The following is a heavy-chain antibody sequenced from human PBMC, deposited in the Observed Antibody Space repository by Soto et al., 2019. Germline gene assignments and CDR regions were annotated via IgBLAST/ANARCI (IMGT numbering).Heavy chain of an antibody. CDR3: ARVERGITIFGVVVPPFDY. CDR1: GFSLSSYN. Sequence: GSLRLSCTASGFSLSSYNMNWVRQAQGKGLEFISYISISGSTIFYADSVKGRFTISRDNAKNSLYLQMNSLRAEDTAVYYCARVERGITIFGVVVPPFDYWGQGTLVTVSS. D-gene: IGHD3-3*01. CDR2: ISISGSTI. J-gene: IGHJ4*02. V-gene: IGHV3-48*04.